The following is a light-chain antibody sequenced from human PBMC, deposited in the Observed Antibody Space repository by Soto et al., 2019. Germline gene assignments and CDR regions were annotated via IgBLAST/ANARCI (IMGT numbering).Light chain of an antibody. CDR3: SSYTSSSTPLV. Sequence: QLVLTQPASVSGSPGQSITISCTGTSSDVGGYNYVSWYQQHSGKAPKLMIYDVSNRPSGVSNRFSGSKSGNTASLTISGLQAEDEADYYCSSYTSSSTPLVFGGGTKLTVL. V-gene: IGLV2-14*01. CDR2: DVS. CDR1: SSDVGGYNY. J-gene: IGLJ2*01.